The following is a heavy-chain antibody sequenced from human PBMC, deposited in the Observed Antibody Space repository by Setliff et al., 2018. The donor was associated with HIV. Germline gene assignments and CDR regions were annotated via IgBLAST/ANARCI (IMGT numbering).Heavy chain of an antibody. D-gene: IGHD6-13*01. Sequence: PGGSLRLSCTASGFTFDDYAMHWVRQVPGKGLEWVADITWNSGSIVYADSVKGRFTISRDNAKNSLYLQMESLRPEDTALYYCAKDRGRIAAAGKYYFDYWGQGTLVTVSS. CDR3: AKDRGRIAAAGKYYFDY. J-gene: IGHJ4*02. CDR1: GFTFDDYA. V-gene: IGHV3-9*01. CDR2: ITWNSGSI.